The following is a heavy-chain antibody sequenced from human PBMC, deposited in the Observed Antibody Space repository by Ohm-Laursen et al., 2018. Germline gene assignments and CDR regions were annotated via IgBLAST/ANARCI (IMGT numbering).Heavy chain of an antibody. J-gene: IGHJ4*02. D-gene: IGHD4-17*01. CDR1: GYIFTGYY. Sequence: ASVKVSCKVSGYIFTGYYMHWVRQAPGQGLEWMGWINPNSGGTSYAQKFQDRVTMTRDASISTVYMELSRLRSDDTAVYYCARDRGAWVVDYWGQGTLVTVSS. CDR3: ARDRGAWVVDY. V-gene: IGHV1-2*02. CDR2: INPNSGGT.